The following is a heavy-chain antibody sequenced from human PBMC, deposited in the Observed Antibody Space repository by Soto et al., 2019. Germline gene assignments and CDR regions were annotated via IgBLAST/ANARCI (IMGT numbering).Heavy chain of an antibody. V-gene: IGHV3-30-3*01. D-gene: IGHD1-26*01. CDR1: GFTFNFFA. CDR3: ARDIWWEPGVDAFHI. J-gene: IGHJ3*02. CDR2: VSKDGSNT. Sequence: QVQLVESGGGVVQPGRSLRLSCAASGFTFNFFAMHWVRQAPGKGLEWVAAVSKDGSNTYYADSVKGRFTISRDNPKNTLYLQMNSVRVEDTAVYYCARDIWWEPGVDAFHIWGQGTMVTVSP.